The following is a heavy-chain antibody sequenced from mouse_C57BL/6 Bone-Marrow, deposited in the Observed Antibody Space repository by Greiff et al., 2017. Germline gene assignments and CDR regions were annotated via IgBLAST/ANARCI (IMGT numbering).Heavy chain of an antibody. V-gene: IGHV1-85*01. CDR3: ARDYGSSYWYFDV. J-gene: IGHJ1*03. CDR1: GYTFTSYD. D-gene: IGHD1-1*01. CDR2: IYPRGGST. Sequence: QVQLKESGPELVKPGASVKLSCKASGYTFTSYDINWVKQRPGQGLEWIGWIYPRGGSTKYNEKYKGKATLTVDTSSSTAYMELHILTSEDSAVYICARDYGSSYWYFDVWGTGTTVTVSS.